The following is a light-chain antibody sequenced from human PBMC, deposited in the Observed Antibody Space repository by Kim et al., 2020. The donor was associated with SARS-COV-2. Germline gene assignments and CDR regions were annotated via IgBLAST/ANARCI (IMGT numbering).Light chain of an antibody. J-gene: IGKJ5*01. CDR2: AAS. Sequence: DIQMTQSPSSVSASVGDRVTLTCRASQGISSWLTWYQQKGGKAPKLLIYAASTLETGVPSRFSGSGSGTDFTLTISSLQPEDSATYYCQQANDFPYTFGQGTRLEIK. V-gene: IGKV1-12*02. CDR3: QQANDFPYT. CDR1: QGISSW.